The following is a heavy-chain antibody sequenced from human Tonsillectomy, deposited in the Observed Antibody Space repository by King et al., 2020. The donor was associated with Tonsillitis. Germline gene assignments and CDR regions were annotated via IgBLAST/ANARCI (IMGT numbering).Heavy chain of an antibody. V-gene: IGHV3-30*03. D-gene: IGHD4-17*01. J-gene: IGHJ5*02. CDR2: ISYDGSNK. CDR1: GFTFSSYG. CDR3: AGLYGDYRFDP. Sequence: VQLVESGGGVVQPGRSLRLSCAASGFTFSSYGMHWVRQAPGKGLEWVAVISYDGSNKYYADSVKGRFTISRDNSKNTLYLQMNSLRAEDTAVYYCAGLYGDYRFDPWGQGTLVTVSS.